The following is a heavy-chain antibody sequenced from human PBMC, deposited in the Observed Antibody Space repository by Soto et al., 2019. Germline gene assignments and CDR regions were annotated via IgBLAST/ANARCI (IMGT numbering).Heavy chain of an antibody. D-gene: IGHD2-2*02. CDR2: ISGSGGST. Sequence: GGSLRLSCAASGFTFSSYAMSWVRQAPGKGLEWVSAISGSGGSTYYADSVKGRFTISRDNSKNTLYLQMNSLRAEDTAVYYCAKVGAYTRSRSILNWLDPWGQGTLVTVSS. J-gene: IGHJ5*02. CDR3: AKVGAYTRSRSILNWLDP. V-gene: IGHV3-23*01. CDR1: GFTFSSYA.